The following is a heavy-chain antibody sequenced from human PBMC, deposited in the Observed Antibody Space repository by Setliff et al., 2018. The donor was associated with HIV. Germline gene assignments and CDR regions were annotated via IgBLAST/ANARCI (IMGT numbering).Heavy chain of an antibody. Sequence: SETLSLTCAVYGGSVSDYFWSWIRQFPGKGLEWIGEINHSGSTKYNPSLKSRVSMSVDTSKNQFSLRLSSVTGADTAVYFCARSYNGVPYTWGQGMLVTVSS. CDR2: INHSGST. V-gene: IGHV4-34*01. CDR3: ARSYNGVPYT. J-gene: IGHJ5*02. CDR1: GGSVSDYF. D-gene: IGHD2-8*01.